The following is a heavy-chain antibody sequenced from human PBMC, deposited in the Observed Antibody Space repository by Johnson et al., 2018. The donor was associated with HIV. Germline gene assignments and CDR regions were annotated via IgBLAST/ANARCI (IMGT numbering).Heavy chain of an antibody. CDR3: ARSYSSSWLDAFDI. Sequence: VQLVESGGGLVQPGGSLRLSCAASGFTFSSYWMHWVRQVPGKGLVWVSRINSDGSSTSYADSVKGRFTISRDNAKNTLYLQMNSLRAEDTAVYYCARSYSSSWLDAFDIWGQGTMVTVSS. J-gene: IGHJ3*02. CDR1: GFTFSSYW. CDR2: INSDGSST. D-gene: IGHD6-13*01. V-gene: IGHV3-74*01.